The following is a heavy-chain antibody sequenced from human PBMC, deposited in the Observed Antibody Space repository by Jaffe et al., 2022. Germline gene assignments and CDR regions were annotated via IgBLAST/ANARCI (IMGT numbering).Heavy chain of an antibody. V-gene: IGHV3-48*01. J-gene: IGHJ3*02. CDR3: ARDVYYDFWSGYHGAFDI. Sequence: EVQLVESGGGLVQPGGSLRLSCAASGFTFSSYSMNWVRQAPGKGLEWVSYISSSSSTIYYADSVKGRFTISRDNAKNSLYLQMNSLRAEDTAVYYCARDVYYDFWSGYHGAFDIWGQGTMVTVSS. CDR1: GFTFSSYS. D-gene: IGHD3-3*01. CDR2: ISSSSSTI.